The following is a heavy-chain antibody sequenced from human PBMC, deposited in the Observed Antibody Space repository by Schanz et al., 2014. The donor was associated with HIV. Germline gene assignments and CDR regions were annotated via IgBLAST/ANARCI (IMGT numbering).Heavy chain of an antibody. V-gene: IGHV3-33*06. J-gene: IGHJ4*02. CDR3: AKPEYDSRGNSQSHFDY. D-gene: IGHD3-22*01. CDR1: GFTFSDYG. Sequence: QVQLVESGGGVVQPGRSLRLSCAAFGFTFSDYGMHWVRQAPGKGLEWVAVIWNDGSNTFYADSVKGRFTISRDNSKNTLYLQMTTLRIDDTAVYYCAKPEYDSRGNSQSHFDYWGQGTLVTVSP. CDR2: IWNDGSNT.